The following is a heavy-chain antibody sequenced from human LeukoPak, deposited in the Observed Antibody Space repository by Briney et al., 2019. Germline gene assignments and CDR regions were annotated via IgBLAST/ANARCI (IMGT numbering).Heavy chain of an antibody. Sequence: SETLSLTCTVSGGSISSYYWSWIRQPPGKGLEWIGYIYYSGSTNYNPSLKSRVTISVDTSKNQFSLKLSSVTAADTAVYYCARRRSGAYYDSSGYLDYWGQGTLVTVSS. CDR2: IYYSGST. CDR1: GGSISSYY. D-gene: IGHD3-22*01. V-gene: IGHV4-59*08. J-gene: IGHJ4*02. CDR3: ARRRSGAYYDSSGYLDY.